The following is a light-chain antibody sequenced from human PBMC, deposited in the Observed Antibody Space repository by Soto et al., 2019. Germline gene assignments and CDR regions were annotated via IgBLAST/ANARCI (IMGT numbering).Light chain of an antibody. CDR1: QRVFHSANNMNH. Sequence: DTVMTQSPDSVAVSLGERATINCKSIQRVFHSANNMNHLASYQQNPGQSPKLLIWWASIGDFGVPDGFSSSSAGTDWTRPINSVPAADAAVYYWQQVYSTPRYTVGQGT. V-gene: IGKV4-1*01. CDR2: WAS. J-gene: IGKJ2*01. CDR3: QQVYSTPRYT.